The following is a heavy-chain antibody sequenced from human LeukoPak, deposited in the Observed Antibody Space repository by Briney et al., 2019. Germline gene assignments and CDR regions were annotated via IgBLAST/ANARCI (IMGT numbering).Heavy chain of an antibody. V-gene: IGHV3-23*01. CDR1: GFTFSSYA. CDR2: IVGSGVTT. J-gene: IGHJ4*02. D-gene: IGHD3-22*01. Sequence: GGSLRLSCAASGFTFSSYAMSWVRQAPGKGLEWVSSIVGSGVTTFYADSVKGRFTISRDNSKNTLYLQMNTLRTEDTAVYYCARVVTMVVDYWGQGTLVTVSS. CDR3: ARVVTMVVDY.